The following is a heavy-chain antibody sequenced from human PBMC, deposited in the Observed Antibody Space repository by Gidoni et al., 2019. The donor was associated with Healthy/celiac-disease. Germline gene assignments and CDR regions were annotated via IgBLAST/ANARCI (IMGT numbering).Heavy chain of an antibody. CDR3: ARTDGSGPEYYFDY. V-gene: IGHV4-39*01. CDR2: IYYSGST. Sequence: QLQLQESGPGLVKPSETLSLTCTVSGGSISSSSYYWGWIRQPPGKGLEWIGSIYYSGSTYYNPSLKSRVTISVDASKNQFSLKLSSVTAADTAVYYCARTDGSGPEYYFDYWGQGTLVTVSS. D-gene: IGHD3-10*01. CDR1: GGSISSSSYY. J-gene: IGHJ4*02.